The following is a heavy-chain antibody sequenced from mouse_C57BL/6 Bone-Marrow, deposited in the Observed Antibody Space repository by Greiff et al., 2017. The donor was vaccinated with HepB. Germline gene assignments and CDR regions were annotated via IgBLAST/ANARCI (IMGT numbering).Heavy chain of an antibody. J-gene: IGHJ4*01. CDR2: ISSGSSTI. V-gene: IGHV5-17*01. Sequence: EVHLVESGGGLVKPGGSLKLSCAASGFTFSDYGMHWVRQAPEKGLEWVAYISSGSSTIYYADTVKGRFTISRDNAKNTLFLQMTSLRSEDTAMYYCARRFLTTVVADYAMDYWGQGTSVTVSS. CDR1: GFTFSDYG. CDR3: ARRFLTTVVADYAMDY. D-gene: IGHD1-1*01.